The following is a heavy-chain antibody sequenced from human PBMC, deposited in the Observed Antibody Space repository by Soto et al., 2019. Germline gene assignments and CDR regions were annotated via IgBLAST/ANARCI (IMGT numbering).Heavy chain of an antibody. V-gene: IGHV4-61*01. D-gene: IGHD2-2*01. CDR1: GGFVNSDTHS. CDR3: ARFVRSCSATTCSTRADV. J-gene: IGHJ6*02. Sequence: SETRSRTCTVSGGFVNSDTHSWSWVRQTPGKRLEWIGFIYSGGSTKNPSLRSRVTMSVDTSKNQFSLKLRSVIVADTAVYHCARFVRSCSATTCSTRADVWGQGITVTVSS. CDR2: IYSGGST.